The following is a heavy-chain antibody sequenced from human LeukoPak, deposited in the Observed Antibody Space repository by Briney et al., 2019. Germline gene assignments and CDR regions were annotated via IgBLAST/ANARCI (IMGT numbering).Heavy chain of an antibody. D-gene: IGHD3-22*01. CDR3: AKGEPASIVVVITGFDY. V-gene: IGHV3-23*01. CDR2: ISGSGGST. CDR1: GFTFDDYA. Sequence: GGSLRLSCAASGFTFDDYAMHWVRQAPGKGLEWVSAISGSGGSTYYADSVKGRFTISRDNSKNTLYLQMNSLRAEDTAVYYCAKGEPASIVVVITGFDYWGQGTLVTVSS. J-gene: IGHJ4*02.